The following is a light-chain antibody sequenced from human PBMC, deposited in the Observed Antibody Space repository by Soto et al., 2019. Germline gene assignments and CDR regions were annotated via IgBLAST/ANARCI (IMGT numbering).Light chain of an antibody. CDR3: ASWDDGSWV. CDR2: RNN. J-gene: IGLJ3*02. V-gene: IGLV1-47*01. CDR1: SSNIGSHF. Sequence: QSVLTQPPSASGTPEQRVIISCSGSSSNIGSHFVYWYQQLPGAAPKLLISRNNQRPSGVPDRFSGSKSGTSASLVISGPRSEDEADYYCASWDDGSWVFGGGTKLTVL.